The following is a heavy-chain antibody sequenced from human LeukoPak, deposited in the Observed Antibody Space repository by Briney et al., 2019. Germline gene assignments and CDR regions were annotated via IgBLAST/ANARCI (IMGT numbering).Heavy chain of an antibody. CDR3: ARGLRFIQGPGYYYMDV. Sequence: PSQSLSPACPVDGGSFNAYYWTWIRQTPGKGLEWIGEVNHSGNTNYNPSLESRVTISADTSKNQFSMNLGAVAAADSAIYYCARGLRFIQGPGYYYMDVWGKGTTVTVSS. CDR1: GGSFNAYY. CDR2: VNHSGNT. D-gene: IGHD3-16*02. J-gene: IGHJ6*03. V-gene: IGHV4-34*01.